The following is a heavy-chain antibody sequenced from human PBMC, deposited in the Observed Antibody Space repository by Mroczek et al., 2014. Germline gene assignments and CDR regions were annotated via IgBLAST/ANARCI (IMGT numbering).Heavy chain of an antibody. CDR3: ARQITTVRGVNDAFDI. D-gene: IGHD3-10*01. V-gene: IGHV5-51*01. CDR1: GYSFTSYW. Sequence: VQLVQSGAEVKKPGESLKISCKGSGYSFTSYWIGWVRQMPGKGLEWMGIIYPGDSDTRYSPSFQGQVTISADKSISTAYLQWSSLKASDTAMYYCARQITTVRGVNDAFDIWGQGTMVTVSS. CDR2: IYPGDSDT. J-gene: IGHJ3*02.